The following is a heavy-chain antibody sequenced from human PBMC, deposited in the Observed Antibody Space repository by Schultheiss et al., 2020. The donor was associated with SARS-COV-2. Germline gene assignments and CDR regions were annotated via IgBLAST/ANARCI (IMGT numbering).Heavy chain of an antibody. V-gene: IGHV5-51*01. J-gene: IGHJ4*02. Sequence: GGSLRLSCKGSGYSFTSYWIGWVRQMPGKGLEWMGIIYPGDSNTRYSPSFQGQVTISVDTSISTAYLQWSSLKASDTAMYYCARRRSRGFGEWGYWGQGTLVTVAS. CDR3: ARRRSRGFGEWGY. CDR1: GYSFTSYW. CDR2: IYPGDSNT. D-gene: IGHD3-10*01.